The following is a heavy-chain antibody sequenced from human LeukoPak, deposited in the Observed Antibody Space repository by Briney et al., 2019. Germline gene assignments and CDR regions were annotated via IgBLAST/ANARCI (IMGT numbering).Heavy chain of an antibody. CDR3: ARNNWNTIDY. V-gene: IGHV4-59*01. CDR2: IYYSGST. CDR1: GGSISSYY. D-gene: IGHD1/OR15-1a*01. J-gene: IGHJ4*02. Sequence: PSETLSLTCTVSGGSISSYYWSWLRQPPGKRLEWIAYIYYSGSTNYKPSLKSRVNISVDMSKNQFSLKLSSVTAADTAVYYCARNNWNTIDYWGQGALVTVSS.